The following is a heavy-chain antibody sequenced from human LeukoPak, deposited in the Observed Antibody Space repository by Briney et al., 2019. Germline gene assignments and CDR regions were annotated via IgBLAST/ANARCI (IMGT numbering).Heavy chain of an antibody. J-gene: IGHJ4*02. V-gene: IGHV1-46*01. CDR2: INPSGGST. Sequence: ASVKVSCKASGYTFTSYYIHWVRQAPGQGLEWMGVINPSGGSTSYAQKFQGRVIMTRDMSTSTVYMELSSLRSEDTAVYYCARDRSIVGAATFDYWGQGTLVTVSS. CDR3: ARDRSIVGAATFDY. CDR1: GYTFTSYY. D-gene: IGHD1-26*01.